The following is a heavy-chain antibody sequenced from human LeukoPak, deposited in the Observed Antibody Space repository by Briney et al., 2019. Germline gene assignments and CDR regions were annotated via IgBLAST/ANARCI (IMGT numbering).Heavy chain of an antibody. D-gene: IGHD3-22*01. V-gene: IGHV4-61*02. CDR3: AREGGLVTWLLPRLQGSWFDP. CDR2: IYTSGST. J-gene: IGHJ5*02. CDR1: GGSISSGSYY. Sequence: SETLSLTCTVSGGSISSGSYYWSWIRQPAGKGLEWIGRIYTSGSTNYNPSLKSRVTISVDTSKNQFSLKLSSVTAADTAVYYCAREGGLVTWLLPRLQGSWFDPWGQGTLVTVSS.